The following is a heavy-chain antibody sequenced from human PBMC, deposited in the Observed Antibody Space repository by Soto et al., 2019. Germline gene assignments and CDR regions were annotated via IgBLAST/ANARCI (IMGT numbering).Heavy chain of an antibody. Sequence: SCKGSGNSFTSYWIGWVCQMPGKGLEWMGLIYPGDSDTRYSPSFQGQVTISADKSITTAYLQWSSLKASDTAIYYCARLYSGSYAHAFDIWGQGTMVTVSS. J-gene: IGHJ3*02. V-gene: IGHV5-51*01. CDR1: GNSFTSYW. CDR2: IYPGDSDT. D-gene: IGHD1-26*01. CDR3: ARLYSGSYAHAFDI.